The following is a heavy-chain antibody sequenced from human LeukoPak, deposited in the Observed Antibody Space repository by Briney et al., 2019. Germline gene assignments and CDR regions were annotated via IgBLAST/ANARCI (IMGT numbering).Heavy chain of an antibody. J-gene: IGHJ5*01. CDR1: GYTFTSYF. CDR3: AREMSDS. CDR2: INPSGSTT. Sequence: ASVKVSCKASGYTFTSYFMHWVRQAPGQGLEWLGMINPSGSTTTYAQKFQGRVTMTRDTSTSTVYMELSSLRSEDTAVYYCAREMSDSWGQGTLVTVSS. V-gene: IGHV1-46*01.